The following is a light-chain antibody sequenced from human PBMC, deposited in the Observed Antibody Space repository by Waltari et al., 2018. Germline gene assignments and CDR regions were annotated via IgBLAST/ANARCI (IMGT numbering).Light chain of an antibody. CDR1: QGISNY. Sequence: DIQMTQSPSSLSASVGDRVTITCRASQGISNYLAWYQQKPGKVPKLLIYDASTLRSGVPSRFSGSGSGTDFTLTISTLQPEDVATYYCQKYNSAPRTFGGGTKVEIK. V-gene: IGKV1-27*01. CDR3: QKYNSAPRT. J-gene: IGKJ4*01. CDR2: DAS.